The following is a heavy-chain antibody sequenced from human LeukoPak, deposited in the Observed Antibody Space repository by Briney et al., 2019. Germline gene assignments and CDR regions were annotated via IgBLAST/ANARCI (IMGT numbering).Heavy chain of an antibody. Sequence: SGGTLRLSCAASGFTFSSYAMRWGRDAPGKGLEGVSAISGSGGSTYYTDSVKGRFTIPRDNSKNTLYLQMNSLRAEDTAVYYCAKAPNWNYDWIDYWGQGTLVTVSS. D-gene: IGHD1-7*01. CDR2: ISGSGGST. V-gene: IGHV3-23*01. CDR3: AKAPNWNYDWIDY. J-gene: IGHJ4*02. CDR1: GFTFSSYA.